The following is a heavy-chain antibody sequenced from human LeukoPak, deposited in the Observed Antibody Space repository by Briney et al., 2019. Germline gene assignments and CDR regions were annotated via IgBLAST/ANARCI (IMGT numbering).Heavy chain of an antibody. J-gene: IGHJ4*02. Sequence: GGSLRLSCAASGFTFSDYYMSWIRQAPGKGLEWLSYISGSSSSTNYADSVKGRFTISRDNAKNSMYLQMNSLGAEDTAVYYCSRDPRLVDYWGQGTLVTVSS. CDR2: ISGSSSST. D-gene: IGHD2-15*01. CDR1: GFTFSDYY. V-gene: IGHV3-11*05. CDR3: SRDPRLVDY.